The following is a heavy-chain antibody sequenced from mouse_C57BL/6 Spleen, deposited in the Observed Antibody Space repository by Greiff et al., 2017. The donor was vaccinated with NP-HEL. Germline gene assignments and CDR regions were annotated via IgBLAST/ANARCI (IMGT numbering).Heavy chain of an antibody. V-gene: IGHV1-50*01. CDR1: GYTFTSYW. CDR3: ARRYYGSSQYYFDY. J-gene: IGHJ2*01. D-gene: IGHD1-1*01. CDR2: IDPSDSYT. Sequence: QVQLQQSGAELVKPGASVKLSCKASGYTFTSYWMQWVKQRPGQGLEWIGEIDPSDSYTNYNQKFKGKATLTVDTSSSTAYMQLSSLTSEDSAVYYCARRYYGSSQYYFDYWGQGTTLTVSS.